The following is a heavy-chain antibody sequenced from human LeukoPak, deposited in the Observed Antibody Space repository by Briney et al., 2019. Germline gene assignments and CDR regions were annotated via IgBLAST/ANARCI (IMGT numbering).Heavy chain of an antibody. Sequence: GGSLRLSCAASGFTFSYYGMSWVRQAPGKGLEWVSAISGSGGSTYYADSVKGRFTISRDNSKNTLYLQMNSLSAEDTAVYYCAKDLSDIVVVPAAILDYWGQGTLVTVSS. CDR2: ISGSGGST. CDR1: GFTFSYYG. CDR3: AKDLSDIVVVPAAILDY. D-gene: IGHD2-2*01. J-gene: IGHJ4*02. V-gene: IGHV3-23*01.